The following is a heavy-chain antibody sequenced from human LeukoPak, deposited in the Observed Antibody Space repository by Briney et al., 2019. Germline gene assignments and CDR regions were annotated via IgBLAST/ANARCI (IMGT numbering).Heavy chain of an antibody. CDR3: ARDVGPHPYYDSSGYCDY. CDR2: ISCDGSNK. D-gene: IGHD3-22*01. V-gene: IGHV3-30-3*01. J-gene: IGHJ4*02. CDR1: GFTFSSYA. Sequence: PGGSLRLSCAASGFTFSSYAMHWVRQAPGKGLEWVAVISCDGSNKYYADSVKGRFTISRDNSKNTLYLQMNSLRAEDTAVYYCARDVGPHPYYDSSGYCDYWGQGTLVTVSS.